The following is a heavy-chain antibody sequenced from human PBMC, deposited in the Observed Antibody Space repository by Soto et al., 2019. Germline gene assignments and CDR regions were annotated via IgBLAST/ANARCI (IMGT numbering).Heavy chain of an antibody. V-gene: IGHV4-59*01. CDR3: VGEAYYGYEHAINH. Sequence: PSETLSLTCAVSGVTISTYSWSWIRLPPGKGLERTGYDYHSGTTTYNPSLKSRVTMSADTSKNQCSLRLASVSAADTAIYYCVGEAYYGYEHAINHWGQGTLVTVSS. D-gene: IGHD5-12*01. CDR2: DYHSGTT. CDR1: GVTISTYS. J-gene: IGHJ5*02.